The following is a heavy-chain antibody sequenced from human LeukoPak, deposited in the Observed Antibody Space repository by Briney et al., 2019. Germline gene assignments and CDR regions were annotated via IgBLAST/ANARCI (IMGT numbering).Heavy chain of an antibody. D-gene: IGHD3-9*01. CDR1: GFTFSSYA. J-gene: IGHJ4*02. V-gene: IGHV3-30-3*01. Sequence: GGSLRLSCAASGFTFSSYAMHWVRQAPGKGLEWVAVISYDESNKYYADSVKGRFTISRDNSKNTLYLQMNSLRAEDTAVYYCARVGSLDYDILTGYHDYWGQGTLVTVSS. CDR3: ARVGSLDYDILTGYHDY. CDR2: ISYDESNK.